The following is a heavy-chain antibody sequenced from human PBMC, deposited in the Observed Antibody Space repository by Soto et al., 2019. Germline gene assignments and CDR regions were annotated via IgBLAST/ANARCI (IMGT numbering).Heavy chain of an antibody. Sequence: SETLSLTCAVYGGSFSGYYWTWIRQPPGTGLGWIGEINHSGSTNYNPSLKSRVTISVDTSKNQFSLKLSSVTAADTAVYYCAKMSGELLPFYYYYYGMDVWGQGTTVTVSS. V-gene: IGHV4-34*01. CDR2: INHSGST. CDR1: GGSFSGYY. D-gene: IGHD1-26*01. CDR3: AKMSGELLPFYYYYYGMDV. J-gene: IGHJ6*02.